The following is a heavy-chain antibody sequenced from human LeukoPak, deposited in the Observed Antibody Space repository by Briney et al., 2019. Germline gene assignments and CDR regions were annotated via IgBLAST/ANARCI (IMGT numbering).Heavy chain of an antibody. J-gene: IGHJ4*02. D-gene: IGHD6-6*01. V-gene: IGHV1-18*01. CDR3: ARRTDSSSSSIFYY. CDR1: GYTFTSYG. CDR2: ISVYNGNT. Sequence: ASVTVSCKASGYTFTSYGISWVRQAPGQGLEWMAWISVYNGNTNYAQNLQGRVTITTDTSTGTAYMELRSWRSDDTAVYYCARRTDSSSSSIFYYCGQGTLVTVSS.